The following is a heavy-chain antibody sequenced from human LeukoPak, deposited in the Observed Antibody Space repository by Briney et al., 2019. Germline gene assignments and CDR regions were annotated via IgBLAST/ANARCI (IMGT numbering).Heavy chain of an antibody. CDR3: ARDRGGAKFDY. J-gene: IGHJ4*02. V-gene: IGHV3-21*01. CDR1: GFTFSSYS. D-gene: IGHD1-26*01. CDR2: ISSSSSYI. Sequence: GGSLRLSCAASGFTFSSYSMNWVRQAPGKGLEWVSSISSSSSYIHYADSVKGRFTISRDNAKNSLYLQMNSLRAEDTAVYYCARDRGGAKFDYWGQGTLVTVSS.